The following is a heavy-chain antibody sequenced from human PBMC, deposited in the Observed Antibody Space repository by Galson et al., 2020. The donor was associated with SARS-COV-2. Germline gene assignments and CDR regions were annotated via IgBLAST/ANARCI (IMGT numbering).Heavy chain of an antibody. V-gene: IGHV4-31*03. D-gene: IGHD6-13*01. J-gene: IGHJ4*02. CDR2: IYYSGST. CDR3: AGAEGAAEVDY. CDR1: GGSISSGGYY. Sequence: ASETLSLTCTVSGGSISSGGYYWSWIRQHPGKGLEWIGYIYYSGSTYYNPSLKSRITISVDTSKNQFSLKLSSVTAADTALYYCAGAEGAAEVDYWGQGTLVTVSS.